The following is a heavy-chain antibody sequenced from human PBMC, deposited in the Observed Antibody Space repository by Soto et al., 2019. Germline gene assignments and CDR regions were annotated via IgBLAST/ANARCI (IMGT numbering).Heavy chain of an antibody. J-gene: IGHJ5*02. Sequence: PSETLSLTCTVSGGSISSGGYYWSWIRQHPGKGLEWIGYIYYSGSTYYNQSLKSRVTISVDTSKNQISLKPSSVTAADTAVYYCARDKLFSAAGTGNWFDPWGQGTLVTVSS. CDR2: IYYSGST. V-gene: IGHV4-31*03. D-gene: IGHD6-13*01. CDR3: ARDKLFSAAGTGNWFDP. CDR1: GGSISSGGYY.